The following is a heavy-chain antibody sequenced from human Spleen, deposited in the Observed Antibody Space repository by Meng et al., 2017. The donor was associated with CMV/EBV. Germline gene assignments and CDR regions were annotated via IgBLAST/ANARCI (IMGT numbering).Heavy chain of an antibody. CDR1: GFTFSSYG. V-gene: IGHV3-23*03. CDR3: ARKWLGYDY. J-gene: IGHJ4*02. CDR2: IYFDDSSA. D-gene: IGHD3-22*01. Sequence: RLSCAASGFTFSSYGISWVRQAPGKGLEWVSVIYFDDSSAYYTGSVKGRFIISRDNSKNTLYLQMNSLRVEDTAVYYCARKWLGYDYWGQGTLVTVSS.